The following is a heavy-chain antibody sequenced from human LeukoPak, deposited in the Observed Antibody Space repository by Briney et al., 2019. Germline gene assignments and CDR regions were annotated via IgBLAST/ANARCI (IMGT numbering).Heavy chain of an antibody. Sequence: PGGTLRLSCAASGFTFSSYGMSWVRQAPGKGLEWVSGISWDSDSIDYADSVKGRFTISRDNAKNSLYLQMNSLRAEDMALYYCAKGGGGRLIYYYYMDVWGKGTTVTVSS. CDR1: GFTFSSYG. CDR3: AKGGGGRLIYYYYMDV. D-gene: IGHD3-16*01. J-gene: IGHJ6*03. CDR2: ISWDSDSI. V-gene: IGHV3-9*03.